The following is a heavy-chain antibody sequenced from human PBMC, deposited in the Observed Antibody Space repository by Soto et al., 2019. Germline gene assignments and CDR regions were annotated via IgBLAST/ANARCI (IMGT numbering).Heavy chain of an antibody. CDR3: ARKGVAFDY. CDR1: GFTFSSYS. V-gene: IGHV3-48*02. D-gene: IGHD3-3*01. Sequence: LRLSCAASGFTFSSYSMNWVRQAPGKGLEWISYISTASSSIYYADSVKGRFTISRDNAKNSLFLQMNSLRDEDTAVYYCARKGVAFDYWGQGALVTVSS. CDR2: ISTASSSI. J-gene: IGHJ4*02.